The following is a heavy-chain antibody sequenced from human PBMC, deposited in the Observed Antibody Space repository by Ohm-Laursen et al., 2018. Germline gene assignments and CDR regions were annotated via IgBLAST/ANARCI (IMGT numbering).Heavy chain of an antibody. V-gene: IGHV4-39*01. CDR2: IYYSGST. CDR1: GGSISITSYY. D-gene: IGHD3-3*01. Sequence: SDTLSLTCTVSGGSISITSYYWGWIRQPPGKGLEWIGTIYYSGSTYYNPSLKSRVTISVDTSKNQFSLKLSSVTAADTAVYYCARLSEGEGYYDFWSGYATYYFDYWGQGTLVTVSS. J-gene: IGHJ4*02. CDR3: ARLSEGEGYYDFWSGYATYYFDY.